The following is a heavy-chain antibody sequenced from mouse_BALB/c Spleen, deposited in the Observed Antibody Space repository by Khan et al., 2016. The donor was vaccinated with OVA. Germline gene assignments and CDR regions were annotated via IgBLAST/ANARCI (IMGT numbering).Heavy chain of an antibody. CDR3: ARVGYNGTMDC. CDR2: INTYTGEP. CDR1: GFTFTNYG. V-gene: IGHV9-3-1*01. Sequence: QVQLKQSGPELKKPGETVQISCKVSGFTFTNYGMNWVKQAPGKGLKWMGWINTYTGEPTFADDFKGRFAFSLETSASTAYLQINSLKNEDTATYFCARVGYNGTMDCWGQGTSVTVSS. J-gene: IGHJ4*01. D-gene: IGHD2-14*01.